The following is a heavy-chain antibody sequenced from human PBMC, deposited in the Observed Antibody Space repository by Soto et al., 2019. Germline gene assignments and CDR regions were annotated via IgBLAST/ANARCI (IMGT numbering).Heavy chain of an antibody. CDR3: ARDQGSGWPPRGWFDP. J-gene: IGHJ5*02. V-gene: IGHV4-59*01. CDR2: IYYSGST. D-gene: IGHD6-19*01. Sequence: PAKLSLTWSLAGRSFSSYYWIWLRLPPGKGLEWIGYIYYSGSTNYNPSLNSRVTISVYTSKNQFSLKLSSVTAADTAVYYCARDQGSGWPPRGWFDPWGQGTLVNVSS. CDR1: GRSFSSYY.